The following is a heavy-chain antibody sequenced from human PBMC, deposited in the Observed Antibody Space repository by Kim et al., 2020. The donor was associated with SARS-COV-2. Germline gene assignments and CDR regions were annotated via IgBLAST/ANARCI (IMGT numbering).Heavy chain of an antibody. Sequence: GGSLRLSCAASGFTFSSYSMNWVRQAPGKGLEWVSSISSSSSYIYYADSVKGRFTISRDNAKNSLYLQMNSLRAEDTAVYYCARTVLINYDFWSGYYSDSGYWLQGTLVTDSS. CDR3: ARTVLINYDFWSGYYSDSGY. CDR1: GFTFSSYS. D-gene: IGHD3-3*01. CDR2: ISSSSSYI. J-gene: IGHJ4*02. V-gene: IGHV3-21*01.